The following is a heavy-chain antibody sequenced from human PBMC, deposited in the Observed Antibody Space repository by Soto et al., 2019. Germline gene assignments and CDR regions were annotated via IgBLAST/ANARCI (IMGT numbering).Heavy chain of an antibody. CDR2: VSYDGSET. D-gene: IGHD3-10*01. J-gene: IGHJ5*02. CDR1: GFIFSSYA. V-gene: IGHV3-30*18. Sequence: QVQLVESGGGVVQPGRSLRLSCAASGFIFSSYAMHWVRQAPGKGLEWVAFVSYDGSETYHADSVKGRFTISRDNSKNILFLQMNSLRIEDTAVYYCAKAHYYSSASYTAWGQGTLVTVSS. CDR3: AKAHYYSSASYTA.